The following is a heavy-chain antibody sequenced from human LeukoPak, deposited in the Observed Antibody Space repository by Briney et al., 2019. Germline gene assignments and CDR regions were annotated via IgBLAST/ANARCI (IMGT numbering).Heavy chain of an antibody. V-gene: IGHV6-1*01. CDR3: ARRLTQYDCFDP. D-gene: IGHD2-2*01. CDR1: GDIVSSNSVT. CDR2: TYYRSTWYN. J-gene: IGHJ5*02. Sequence: SQTLSLTCAISGDIVSSNSVTWNWIRQSPSRGHEWLGRTYYRSTWYNDYAVSVRGRITVNPDTSKNQFSLHLNSVTPEDTAVYYCARRLTQYDCFDPWGQGILVTVSS.